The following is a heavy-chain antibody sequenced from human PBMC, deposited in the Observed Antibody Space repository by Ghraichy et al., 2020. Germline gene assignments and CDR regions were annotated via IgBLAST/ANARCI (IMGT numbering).Heavy chain of an antibody. D-gene: IGHD2-15*01. Sequence: GSLRLSCAASGDISGHWMHWVRQAPGKGLVWVSRIDSEGRRTNYADSVKGRFTISRDNAKNKLYLQMNSLRVEDTAIYYCTRVHCSGLCAAADWDFELWRHGTLVTVSS. CDR1: GDISGHW. J-gene: IGHJ2*01. CDR3: TRVHCSGLCAAADWDFEL. V-gene: IGHV3-74*01. CDR2: IDSEGRRT.